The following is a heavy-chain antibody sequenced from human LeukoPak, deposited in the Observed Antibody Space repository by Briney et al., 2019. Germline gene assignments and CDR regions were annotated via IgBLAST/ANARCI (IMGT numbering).Heavy chain of an antibody. CDR3: TTGRYDFWSGYDEDY. CDR1: GFTFSDYY. Sequence: PGGSLRLSCAASGFTFSDYYMSWIRQAPGKGLEWVSYISSSGSTIYYADSVKGRFTISRDNAKNSLYLQMNSLKTEDTAVYYCTTGRYDFWSGYDEDYWGQGTLVTVSS. CDR2: ISSSGSTI. D-gene: IGHD3-3*01. V-gene: IGHV3-11*01. J-gene: IGHJ4*02.